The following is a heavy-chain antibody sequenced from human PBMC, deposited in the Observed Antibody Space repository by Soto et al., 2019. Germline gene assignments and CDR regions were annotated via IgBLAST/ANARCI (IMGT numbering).Heavy chain of an antibody. J-gene: IGHJ6*02. CDR1: GFTFSSYS. D-gene: IGHD3-3*01. V-gene: IGHV3-21*01. CDR3: ARAYDFWSGYYYYGMDV. CDR2: ISSSSSYI. Sequence: GGSLRLSCAASGFTFSSYSMNWVRQAPGKGLEWVSSISSSSSYIYYADSVKGRFTIPRDNAKNSLYLQMNSLRAEDTAVYYCARAYDFWSGYYYYGMDVWGQGTTVTVSS.